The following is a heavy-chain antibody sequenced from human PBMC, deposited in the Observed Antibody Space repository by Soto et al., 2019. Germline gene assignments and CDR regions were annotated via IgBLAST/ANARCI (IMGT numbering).Heavy chain of an antibody. CDR2: IGPESGAT. D-gene: IGHD6-6*01. V-gene: IGHV1-2*02. CDR3: AHHASSSSSFHY. Sequence: SSVKVSSKASGYTFTGKYINWVRQAPEQGPEWMGEIGPESGATRYAQKFQGRLTITKDTSKNQVVLTMTNMDPLDPATYYCAHHASSSSSFHYWGQGTLATVSS. CDR1: GYTFTGKY. J-gene: IGHJ4*02.